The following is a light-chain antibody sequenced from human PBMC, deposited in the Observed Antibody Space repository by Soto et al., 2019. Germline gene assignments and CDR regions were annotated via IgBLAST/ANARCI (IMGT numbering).Light chain of an antibody. J-gene: IGKJ2*01. Sequence: DIEMTQSPSTLSASVGDRVTITCRATQSLNIWLAWYQQKPGKAPKLLISKASSLESGVPSRFSGSGSGTEFSLTISSLQPDDFATYYCQQYKAYPYTFGHGTKLEMK. V-gene: IGKV1-5*03. CDR3: QQYKAYPYT. CDR2: KAS. CDR1: QSLNIW.